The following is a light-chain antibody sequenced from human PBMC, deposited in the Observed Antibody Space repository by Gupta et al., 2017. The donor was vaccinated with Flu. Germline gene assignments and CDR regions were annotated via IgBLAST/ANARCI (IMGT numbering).Light chain of an antibody. CDR3: QSATSSASFHVL. V-gene: IGLV3-25*03. CDR2: KDT. Sequence: SSELTQTPSVSVSPGQTARVTCSGTVLPNFYVYWYQQKAGQAPVLVIYKDTERPSGIPERFSGSSSGTTVTLTISGVQPEDEADYYCQSATSSASFHVLFGGGTKLIVL. CDR1: VLPNFY. J-gene: IGLJ3*02.